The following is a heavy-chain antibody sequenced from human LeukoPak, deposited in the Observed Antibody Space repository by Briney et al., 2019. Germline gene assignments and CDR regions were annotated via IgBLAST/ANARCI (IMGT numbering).Heavy chain of an antibody. D-gene: IGHD6-19*01. Sequence: SETLFLTCTVSGGSISSYYWSWIRQPAGKGLEWIGRIYTSGSTNYNPSLKNRVTMSVDTSKNQFSLKLSSVTAADTAVYYCARSSSGYSSGWTYYYYMDVWGKGTTVTISS. CDR3: ARSSSGYSSGWTYYYYMDV. V-gene: IGHV4-4*07. CDR1: GGSISSYY. J-gene: IGHJ6*03. CDR2: IYTSGST.